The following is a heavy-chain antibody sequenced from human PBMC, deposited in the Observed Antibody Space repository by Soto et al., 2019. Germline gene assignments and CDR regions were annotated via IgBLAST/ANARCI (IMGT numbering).Heavy chain of an antibody. CDR2: IYYSGST. Sequence: QVQLQESGPGLVKPSQTLSLTCTVSGGSISSGDYYWSWIRQPPGKGLEWIGYIYYSGSTYYNPSRKSRVTISVDTSKNQFSLKLSSVTAADTAVYYCARVIAVSGSYDYYYYYGMDVWGQGTTVTVSS. CDR3: ARVIAVSGSYDYYYYYGMDV. J-gene: IGHJ6*02. CDR1: GGSISSGDYY. D-gene: IGHD1-26*01. V-gene: IGHV4-30-4*01.